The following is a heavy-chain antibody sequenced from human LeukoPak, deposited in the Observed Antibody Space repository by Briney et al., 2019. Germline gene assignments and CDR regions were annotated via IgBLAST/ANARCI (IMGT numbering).Heavy chain of an antibody. CDR3: ARARYCYTTSCPLDY. D-gene: IGHD2-2*01. Sequence: AASVKVSCKASGYIFTDYYIHWVRQAPGQGHERMGRINPNSGGTNFARKFQARVTMTSDTSISTAYMEVSGLESDDTAVYYCARARYCYTTSCPLDYWGQGTLVTVSS. CDR2: INPNSGGT. J-gene: IGHJ4*02. V-gene: IGHV1-2*06. CDR1: GYIFTDYY.